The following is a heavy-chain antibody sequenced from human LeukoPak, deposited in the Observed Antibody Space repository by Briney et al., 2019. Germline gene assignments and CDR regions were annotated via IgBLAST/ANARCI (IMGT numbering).Heavy chain of an antibody. J-gene: IGHJ4*02. CDR1: GGSISGSSYY. D-gene: IGHD2-15*01. Sequence: SETLSLTCTVSGGSISGSSYYWGWIRQPPGKGLEWIGSIYYSGSTYYNPSLKSRVTISVDTSKNQFSLKLSSVTAADTAVYYCASPAQEFRRVAANLYFDYWGQGTLVTVSS. CDR2: IYYSGST. CDR3: ASPAQEFRRVAANLYFDY. V-gene: IGHV4-39*01.